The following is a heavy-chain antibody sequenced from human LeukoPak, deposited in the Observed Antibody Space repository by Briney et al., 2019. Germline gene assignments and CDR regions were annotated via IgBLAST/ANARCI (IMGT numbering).Heavy chain of an antibody. Sequence: PGGSLRLSCAGSGFPFSSYPISWVRQPPGKGLEWVANIKQDGSETYSKNSLYLQMNSLRAEDTAVYYCTGHSGWLFDCWGQGTLVTVSS. V-gene: IGHV3-7*01. D-gene: IGHD6-19*01. CDR3: TGHSGWLFDC. CDR1: GFPFSSYP. CDR2: IKQDGSET. J-gene: IGHJ4*02.